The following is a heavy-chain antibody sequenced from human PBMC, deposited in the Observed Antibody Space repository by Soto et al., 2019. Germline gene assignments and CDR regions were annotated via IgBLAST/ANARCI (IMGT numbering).Heavy chain of an antibody. V-gene: IGHV4-4*07. CDR1: GGSISSYY. CDR2: IYTSGST. J-gene: IGHJ4*02. Sequence: QVQLQESGPGLVKPSETLSLTCTVSGGSISSYYWSWIRQPAGKGLEWIGRIYTSGSTNYNPSLXXXXXXXXXXSKNQFSLKLSSVTAADTXVYYCARARGPKFDYWGQGTLVTVSS. D-gene: IGHD3-10*01. CDR3: ARARGPKFDY.